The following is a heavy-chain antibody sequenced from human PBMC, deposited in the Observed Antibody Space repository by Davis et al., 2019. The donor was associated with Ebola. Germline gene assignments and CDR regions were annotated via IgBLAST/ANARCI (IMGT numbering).Heavy chain of an antibody. CDR1: GFTFSSYG. J-gene: IGHJ6*02. Sequence: GESLKISCAASGFTFSSYGMHWVRQAPGKGLEWVAVISYDGSNKYYADSVKGRFTISRDNSKNTLYLQMNSLRAEDTAVYYCAKDRIFGEYYGMDVWGQGTTVTVSS. CDR2: ISYDGSNK. V-gene: IGHV3-30*18. CDR3: AKDRIFGEYYGMDV. D-gene: IGHD3-3*01.